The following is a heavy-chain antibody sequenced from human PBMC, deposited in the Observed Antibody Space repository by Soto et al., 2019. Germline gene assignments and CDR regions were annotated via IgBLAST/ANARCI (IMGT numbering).Heavy chain of an antibody. CDR3: ARADPTADVGF. Sequence: PSETLSLTCTVSGDSMSSYYWTWLRQPPGKGLEWIGYISYSGSTYYNPSLKSRVTISADTSKSQFSLKLSSVVAADTAVYYCARADPTADVGFWGQVPLVTVSS. CDR1: GDSMSSYY. J-gene: IGHJ4*02. V-gene: IGHV4-59*01. CDR2: ISYSGST. D-gene: IGHD2-2*01.